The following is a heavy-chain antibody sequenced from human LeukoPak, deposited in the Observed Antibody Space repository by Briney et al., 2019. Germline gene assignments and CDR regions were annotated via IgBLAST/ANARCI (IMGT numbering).Heavy chain of an antibody. J-gene: IGHJ4*02. CDR1: GFTFSIYT. CDR2: TSYDGSNK. D-gene: IGHD3-10*01. V-gene: IGHV3-30-3*01. CDR3: ARDWGVDS. Sequence: PGGSLRLSCAASGFTFSIYTMVWVRQAPGKGLEWVAVTSYDGSNKYYADSVKGRFTISRDNSNNTLYLQMNSPRAEDTAVYYCARDWGVDSWGQGTLVTVSS.